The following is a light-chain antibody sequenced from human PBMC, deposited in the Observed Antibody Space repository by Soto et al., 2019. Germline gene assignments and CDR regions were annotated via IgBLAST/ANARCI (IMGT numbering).Light chain of an antibody. V-gene: IGKV3-11*01. CDR3: QQRSNWPPT. Sequence: EIVLTQCPATLSLSPGERATLSCRASHSVSSYLALYQQKPGQAPRLLIYDAANRATGIPARFSGSGSGTDFTLTISSREPEDFAVYYCQQRSNWPPTFGQGTRLEIK. J-gene: IGKJ5*01. CDR2: DAA. CDR1: HSVSSY.